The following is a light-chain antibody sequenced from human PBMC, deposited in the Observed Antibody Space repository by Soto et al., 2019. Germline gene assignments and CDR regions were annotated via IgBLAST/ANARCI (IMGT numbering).Light chain of an antibody. CDR1: SSNIGTNT. CDR3: AAWDDSLTGLV. CDR2: SNN. Sequence: QSVLTQPPSASGTPGQRVTISCSGSSSNIGTNTINWYQHLPGTAPKLLIYSNNQRPSGVPDRFSGSKSGTSASLAISGLQSEDEADYYCAAWDDSLTGLVFGTGTKLTVL. J-gene: IGLJ1*01. V-gene: IGLV1-44*01.